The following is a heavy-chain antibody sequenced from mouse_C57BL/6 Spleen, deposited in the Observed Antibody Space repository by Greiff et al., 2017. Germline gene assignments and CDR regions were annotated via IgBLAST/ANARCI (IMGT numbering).Heavy chain of an antibody. Sequence: EVMLVASGGGLVKPGGSLKLSCAASGFTFSSYTMSWVRQTPEKRLAWVATISGGGGNTYYPDSVKGRFTISRDNAKNTLYLQMSSLRSEDTAVYYCARHYGNPFAYWGQGTLVTVSA. CDR3: ARHYGNPFAY. V-gene: IGHV5-9*01. D-gene: IGHD2-1*01. CDR2: ISGGGGNT. CDR1: GFTFSSYT. J-gene: IGHJ3*01.